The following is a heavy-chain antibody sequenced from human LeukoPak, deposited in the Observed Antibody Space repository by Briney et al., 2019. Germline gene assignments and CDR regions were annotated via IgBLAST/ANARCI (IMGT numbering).Heavy chain of an antibody. CDR2: IIPIFGTA. D-gene: IGHD5-12*01. V-gene: IGHV1-69*06. J-gene: IGHJ6*04. Sequence: SVKVSCKASGGTFSSYAISWVRQAPGQGLEWMGGIIPIFGTANYAQKFQGRVTITADKSTSTAYVELSSLRSEDTAVYYCASPEGYSGYDHYYYGMDVWGKGTTVTVSS. CDR3: ASPEGYSGYDHYYYGMDV. CDR1: GGTFSSYA.